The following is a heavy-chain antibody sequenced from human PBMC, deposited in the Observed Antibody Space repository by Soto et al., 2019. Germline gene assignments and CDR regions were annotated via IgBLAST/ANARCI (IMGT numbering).Heavy chain of an antibody. J-gene: IGHJ4*02. CDR1: GFTFSDYY. Sequence: GGSLRLSCAASGFTFSDYYMSWICQAPGKGLEWVSYITSSGSYTNSTDSVKGRFTISRDNAKNSLYLQMNSLRAEDTAVYYCARGYSYHFDYWGQGTLVTVSS. CDR3: ARGYSYHFDY. D-gene: IGHD5-18*01. V-gene: IGHV3-11*05. CDR2: ITSSGSYT.